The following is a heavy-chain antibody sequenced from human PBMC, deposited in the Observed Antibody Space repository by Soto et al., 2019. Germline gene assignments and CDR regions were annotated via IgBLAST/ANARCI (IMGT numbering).Heavy chain of an antibody. CDR1: GYTLTELS. CDR2: FDPEDGET. Sequence: ASVKVSCKVSGYTLTELSMHWVRQAPGKGLEWMGGFDPEDGETIYAQKFQGRVTMTEDTSTDTAYMELSSLRSEDTAVYYCAKDGYSYGPNYYYYYGMDVWGQGTTVTVSS. CDR3: AKDGYSYGPNYYYYYGMDV. D-gene: IGHD5-18*01. V-gene: IGHV1-24*01. J-gene: IGHJ6*02.